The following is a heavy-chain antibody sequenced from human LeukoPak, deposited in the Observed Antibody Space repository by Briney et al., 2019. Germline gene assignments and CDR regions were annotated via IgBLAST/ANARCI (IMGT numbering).Heavy chain of an antibody. Sequence: GGSLRLSCAASGFTFSSYSMNWVRQAPGRGLEWVSVIGASYGGTYYAVSVKGRFTISRYNSKKTLYLQMNSLRAEDTAVYYCANAIHSKAVALPFDYWGQGTLVTVSS. CDR1: GFTFSSYS. J-gene: IGHJ4*02. CDR2: IGASYGGT. V-gene: IGHV3-23*01. CDR3: ANAIHSKAVALPFDY. D-gene: IGHD6-19*01.